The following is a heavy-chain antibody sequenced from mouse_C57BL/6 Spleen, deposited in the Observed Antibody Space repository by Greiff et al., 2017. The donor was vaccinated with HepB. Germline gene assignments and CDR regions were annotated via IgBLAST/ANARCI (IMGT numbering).Heavy chain of an antibody. CDR1: GYTFTSYW. Sequence: QVHVKQPGAELVKPGASVKLSCKASGYTFTSYWMHWVKQRPGQGLEWIGMIHPNSGSTNYNEKFKSKATLTVDKSSSTAYMQLSSLTSEDSAVYYCAHGYDVYYFDYWGQGTTLTVSS. D-gene: IGHD2-2*01. CDR2: IHPNSGST. CDR3: AHGYDVYYFDY. J-gene: IGHJ2*01. V-gene: IGHV1-64*01.